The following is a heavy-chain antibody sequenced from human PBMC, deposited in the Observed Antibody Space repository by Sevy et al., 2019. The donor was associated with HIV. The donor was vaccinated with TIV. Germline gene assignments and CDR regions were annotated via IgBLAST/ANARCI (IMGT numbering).Heavy chain of an antibody. D-gene: IGHD6-6*01. CDR3: ARISSSPRAYYYYFGMDV. CDR2: IYPGDSGT. V-gene: IGHV5-51*01. CDR1: EYNFTNYW. J-gene: IGHJ6*02. Sequence: EESLKISCKGSEYNFTNYWIGWVRQMPGKGLEWMGIIYPGDSGTRDSPSFQDQVTISADKSISTAYLQWSSLKASDTAMYYCARISSSPRAYYYYFGMDVWGQGTTVTVSS.